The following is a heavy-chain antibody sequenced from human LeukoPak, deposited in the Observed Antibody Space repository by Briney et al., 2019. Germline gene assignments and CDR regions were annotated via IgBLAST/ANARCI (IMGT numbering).Heavy chain of an antibody. CDR3: AREAGDY. Sequence: GGSLRLSCAASGFTLSSYAMSWVRQAPGKGLEWVSVIYSGGSTYYADSVKGRFTISRHNSKSTLYLQMNSLRAEDTAVYYCAREAGDYWGQGTLVTVSS. D-gene: IGHD3-10*01. CDR2: IYSGGST. V-gene: IGHV3-53*04. J-gene: IGHJ4*02. CDR1: GFTLSSYA.